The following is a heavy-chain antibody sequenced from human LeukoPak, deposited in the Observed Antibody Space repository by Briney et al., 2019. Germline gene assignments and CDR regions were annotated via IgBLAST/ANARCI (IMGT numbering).Heavy chain of an antibody. Sequence: GGSLRLSCAASGFTFCIYGMHLVREAPGKGLEWGAHIWDDEIQKYYADSVKGRVTISTDKITNTLYLQMNTLRAEDTPLYYFAREMGFGELYSDYRGPGTMVTASS. CDR3: AREMGFGELYSDY. V-gene: IGHV3-33*01. D-gene: IGHD3-10*01. CDR2: IWDDEIQK. J-gene: IGHJ4*02. CDR1: GFTFCIYG.